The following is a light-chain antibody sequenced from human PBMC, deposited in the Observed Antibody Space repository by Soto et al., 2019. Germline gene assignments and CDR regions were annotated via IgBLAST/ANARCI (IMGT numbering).Light chain of an antibody. J-gene: IGLJ2*01. Sequence: QSVLAQPPSTSGTPGQRVTISCSGSSSNIGRYTLNWYQHLPGAAPKLLIYNRGQRPSGVPDRFSGSQSGTSASLDISGLKAEDEALYFCASWDAGLNGVIFGGGTQLTVL. V-gene: IGLV1-44*01. CDR3: ASWDAGLNGVI. CDR2: NRG. CDR1: SSNIGRYT.